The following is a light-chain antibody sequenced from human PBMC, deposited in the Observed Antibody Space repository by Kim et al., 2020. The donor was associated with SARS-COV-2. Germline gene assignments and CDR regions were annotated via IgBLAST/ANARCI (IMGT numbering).Light chain of an antibody. CDR3: TSYTGSNNYV. CDR2: EVT. Sequence: GQSLNISCNETSHDFDYNSVTWEQQRPGKAPKLIIYEVTKRPSGVPARFSGSKSGNTASLTVSGLQPEDEADYYCTSYTGSNNYVFGSGTKVTVL. CDR1: SHDFDYNS. J-gene: IGLJ1*01. V-gene: IGLV2-8*01.